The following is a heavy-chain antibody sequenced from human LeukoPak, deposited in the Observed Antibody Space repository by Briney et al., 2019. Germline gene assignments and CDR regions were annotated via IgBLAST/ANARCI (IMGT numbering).Heavy chain of an antibody. V-gene: IGHV3-66*01. CDR1: GFTVSSNY. Sequence: GGSLRLSCAAPGFTVSSNYMSWVRQAPGKGLEWVSVIYSGGSTYYADSVKGRFTISRDNSKNTLYLQMNSLRAEDTAVYYCARDIGDGDYGDNYYYGMDVWGQGTTVTVSS. CDR2: IYSGGST. D-gene: IGHD4-17*01. J-gene: IGHJ6*02. CDR3: ARDIGDGDYGDNYYYGMDV.